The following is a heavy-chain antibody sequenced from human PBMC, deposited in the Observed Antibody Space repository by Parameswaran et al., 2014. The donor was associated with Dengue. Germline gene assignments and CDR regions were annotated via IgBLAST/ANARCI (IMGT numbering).Heavy chain of an antibody. Sequence: RWIRQPPGKGLEWIGEINHSGSTNYNPSLKSRVTISVDTSKNQFSLKLSSVTAADTAVYYCARGGSSWSFYYFDCWGQRTLVTVSS. CDR2: INHSGST. V-gene: IGHV4-34*01. CDR3: ARGGSSWSFYYFDC. J-gene: IGHJ4*02. D-gene: IGHD6-13*01.